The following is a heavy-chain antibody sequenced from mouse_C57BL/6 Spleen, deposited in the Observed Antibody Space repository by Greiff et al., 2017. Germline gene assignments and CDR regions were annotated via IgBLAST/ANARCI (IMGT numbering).Heavy chain of an antibody. D-gene: IGHD2-4*01. CDR1: GYTFTSYW. CDR3: ARRRDYDAYFDV. J-gene: IGHJ1*03. CDR2: IDPNSGGT. Sequence: QVQLQQPGAELVKPGASVKLSCKASGYTFTSYWMHWVKQRPGRGLEWIGRIDPNSGGTKYTEKFKSKATLTVDKPSSTAYMQLSSLTSEDSAVYYCARRRDYDAYFDVWGTGTTVTVSS. V-gene: IGHV1-72*01.